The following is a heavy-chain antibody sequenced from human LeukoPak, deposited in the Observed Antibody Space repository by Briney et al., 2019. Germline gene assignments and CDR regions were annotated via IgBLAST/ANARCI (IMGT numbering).Heavy chain of an antibody. V-gene: IGHV1-2*02. CDR3: ARGSGSYTPFDY. CDR2: INPNSGGT. J-gene: IGHJ4*02. CDR1: GYTFTGYY. Sequence: ASVKVSCEASGYTFTGYYMHWVRQAPGQGLEWMGWINPNSGGTNYAQKFQGRVTMTRDTSISTAYMELSRLRSDDTAVYYCARGSGSYTPFDYWGQGTLVTVSS. D-gene: IGHD1-26*01.